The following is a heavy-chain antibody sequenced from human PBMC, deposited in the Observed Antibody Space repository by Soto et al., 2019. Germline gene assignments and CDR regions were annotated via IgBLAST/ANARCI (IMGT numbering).Heavy chain of an antibody. V-gene: IGHV1-2*02. CDR1: GYTFTGHY. CDR3: ARSISGSFDF. D-gene: IGHD6-25*01. J-gene: IGHJ4*02. Sequence: QVQLLQSGAEVKKPGASVKVSCKASGYTFTGHYMHWVRQAPGQGLEWMGWLNPNSGGTRFAQKFQGRVSLTRDSASSTAYMELRRLRSDDTAIYFCARSISGSFDFWGQGTVVTVSS. CDR2: LNPNSGGT.